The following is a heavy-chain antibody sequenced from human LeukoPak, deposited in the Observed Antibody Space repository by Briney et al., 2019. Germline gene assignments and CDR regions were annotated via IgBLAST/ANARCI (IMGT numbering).Heavy chain of an antibody. CDR3: AKDNDFWSGNFDY. CDR2: ISWNSGSI. Sequence: GGSLRLSCAASGFTFSNYAMSWVRQAPGKGLEWVSGISWNSGSIGYADSVKGRFTISRDNAKNSLYLQMNSLRAEGTALYYCAKDNDFWSGNFDYWGQGTLVTVSS. CDR1: GFTFSNYA. J-gene: IGHJ4*02. D-gene: IGHD3-3*01. V-gene: IGHV3-9*01.